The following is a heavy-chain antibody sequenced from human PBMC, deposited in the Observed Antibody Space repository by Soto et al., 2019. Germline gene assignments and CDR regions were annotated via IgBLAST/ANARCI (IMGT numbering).Heavy chain of an antibody. Sequence: SETLSLTCAVYGGSFSGYYWSWIRQPPGKGLEWIGEINHSGSTNYNPSLKSRVTISVDTSKNQFSLKLSSVTAADTAVYYCARESGSFPPRPPMDVWGQGTTVTVSS. V-gene: IGHV4-34*01. CDR3: ARESGSFPPRPPMDV. CDR2: INHSGST. J-gene: IGHJ6*02. D-gene: IGHD1-26*01. CDR1: GGSFSGYY.